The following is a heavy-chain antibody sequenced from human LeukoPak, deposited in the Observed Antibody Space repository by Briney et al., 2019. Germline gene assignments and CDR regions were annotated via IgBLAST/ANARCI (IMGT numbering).Heavy chain of an antibody. D-gene: IGHD6-6*01. CDR3: ARDDLSYSSTSKYYFDY. CDR1: GYTFTSYY. V-gene: IGHV1-46*01. CDR2: INPSGGST. J-gene: IGHJ4*02. Sequence: ASVKVSCKASGYTFTSYYIHWVRQAPGQGLEWMGIINPSGGSTSYAQKFQGRVTMTRDTSMSTVYMELSSLRSEDTAVYYCARDDLSYSSTSKYYFDYWGQGTLVTVSS.